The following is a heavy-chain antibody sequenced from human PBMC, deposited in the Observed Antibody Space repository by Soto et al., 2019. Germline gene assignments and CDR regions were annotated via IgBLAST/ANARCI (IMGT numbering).Heavy chain of an antibody. Sequence: ASVKVSCKASGYTFTGYYMHWVRQAPGQGLEWMGWINPNSGGTNYAQKFQGWVTMTRDTSISTAYMELSRLRSDDTAVYYCARDVAAAGHYYCYYGMDVWGQGTTVTVSS. J-gene: IGHJ6*02. D-gene: IGHD6-13*01. CDR3: ARDVAAAGHYYCYYGMDV. CDR1: GYTFTGYY. CDR2: INPNSGGT. V-gene: IGHV1-2*04.